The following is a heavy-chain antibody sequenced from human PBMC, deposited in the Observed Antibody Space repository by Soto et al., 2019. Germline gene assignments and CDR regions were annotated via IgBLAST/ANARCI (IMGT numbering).Heavy chain of an antibody. V-gene: IGHV3-23*01. D-gene: IGHD3-9*01. CDR1: DFIFLDYA. Sequence: GGSLRLSCAASDFIFLDYAMTWVRQAPGKGLEWVSTISRGGAYTHYADSVEGRFTISRDNSKNILYLDMRSLRGEDTAFYYCTKDPSTGYADHWGQGTLVTVSS. J-gene: IGHJ1*01. CDR2: ISRGGAYT. CDR3: TKDPSTGYADH.